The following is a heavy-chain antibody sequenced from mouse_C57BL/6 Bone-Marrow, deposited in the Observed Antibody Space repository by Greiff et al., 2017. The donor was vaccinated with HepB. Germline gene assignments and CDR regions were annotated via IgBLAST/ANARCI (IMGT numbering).Heavy chain of an antibody. J-gene: IGHJ2*01. Sequence: QVQLQQSGAVLARPGASVKLSCKASGYTFTSYGISWVKQRTGQGLEWIGEIYPRSGNTYYNEKFKGKATLTADKSSSTAYMELRSLTSEDSAVYFCARDHCYGSRYFDYWGQGTTLTVSS. CDR1: GYTFTSYG. CDR3: ARDHCYGSRYFDY. D-gene: IGHD1-1*01. CDR2: IYPRSGNT. V-gene: IGHV1-81*01.